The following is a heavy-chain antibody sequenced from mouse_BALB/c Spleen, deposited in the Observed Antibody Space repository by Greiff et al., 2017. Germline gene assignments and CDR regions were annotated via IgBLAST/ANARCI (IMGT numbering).Heavy chain of an antibody. J-gene: IGHJ1*01. CDR3: AREENYYGSGYFDV. CDR1: GYTFTSYV. CDR2: INPYNDGT. Sequence: VQLQQSGPELVKPGASVKMSCKASGYTFTSYVMHWVQQKPGQGLEWIGYINPYNDGTKYNEKFKGKATLTSDKSSSTAYMELSSLTSEDSAVYVCAREENYYGSGYFDVWGAGTTVTVSS. V-gene: IGHV1-14*01. D-gene: IGHD1-1*01.